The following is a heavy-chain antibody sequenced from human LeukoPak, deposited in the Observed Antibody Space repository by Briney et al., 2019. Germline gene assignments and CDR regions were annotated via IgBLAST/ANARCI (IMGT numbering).Heavy chain of an antibody. CDR2: VSYDGSNK. V-gene: IGHV3-30-3*01. Sequence: GRSLRLSCAASGFTFSSYAMHWVRQAPGKGLEWVGVVSYDGSNKYYADSVKGLFTISRDNSKNTIYLQMNSLRPEDTAVYYCVRGSGSGYWGQGTLVTVSS. CDR1: GFTFSSYA. J-gene: IGHJ4*02. D-gene: IGHD3-10*01. CDR3: VRGSGSGY.